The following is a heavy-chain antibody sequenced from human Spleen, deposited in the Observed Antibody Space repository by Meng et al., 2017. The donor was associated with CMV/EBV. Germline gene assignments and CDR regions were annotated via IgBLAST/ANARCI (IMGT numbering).Heavy chain of an antibody. CDR1: SVSSGSDY. V-gene: IGHV4-61*01. CDR2: SYYNRST. Sequence: SVSSGSDYWSWIRQPPGKGLEWIGYSYYNRSTNYNPSLKSRVTISVDTTKNQFSLKLSSVTAADTAVYYCARERGFGVVTSGNCFDPWGQRTLVTVSS. J-gene: IGHJ5*02. CDR3: ARERGFGVVTSGNCFDP. D-gene: IGHD4-23*01.